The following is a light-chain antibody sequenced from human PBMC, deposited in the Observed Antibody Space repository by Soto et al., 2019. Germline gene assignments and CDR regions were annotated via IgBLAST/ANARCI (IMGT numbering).Light chain of an antibody. CDR3: SSYSGSNNWV. J-gene: IGLJ3*02. CDR1: NSDVGGYSY. CDR2: EVT. Sequence: QSALTQPPSASGSPGQSVTISCTGTNSDVGGYSYVSWYQQHPGKAPKLMISEVTKRPSGVPDRFSGSKSGNTASLTVSGLQAEHEAAYYCSSYSGSNNWVFGGGTKLTVL. V-gene: IGLV2-8*01.